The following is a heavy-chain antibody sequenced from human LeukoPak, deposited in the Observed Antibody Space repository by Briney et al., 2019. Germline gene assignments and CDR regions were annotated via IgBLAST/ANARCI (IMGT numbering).Heavy chain of an antibody. D-gene: IGHD6-13*01. CDR3: AKEASSSWYYFDY. CDR1: GFTFSSYA. Sequence: GGFLRPSCAASGFTFSSYAMSWVRQAPGKGLEWVSAISGSGGSTYYADSVKGRFTIPRDNSKNTLYLQMNSLRAEDTAVYYCAKEASSSWYYFDYWGQGTLVTVSS. V-gene: IGHV3-23*01. CDR2: ISGSGGST. J-gene: IGHJ4*02.